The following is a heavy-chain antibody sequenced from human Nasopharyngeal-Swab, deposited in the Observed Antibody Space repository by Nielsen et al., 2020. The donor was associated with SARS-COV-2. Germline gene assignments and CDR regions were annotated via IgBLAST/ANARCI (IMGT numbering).Heavy chain of an antibody. D-gene: IGHD3-16*01. CDR2: IYWDDDK. V-gene: IGHV2-5*02. CDR3: ASGNKSWGDYYMDV. J-gene: IGHJ6*03. Sequence: RQAPGKALEWLALIYWDDDKRYSPSLKSRLTITKDTSKNQVVLTMTNMDPGETDTEYWASGNKSWGDYYMDVWGKGTTVTVSS.